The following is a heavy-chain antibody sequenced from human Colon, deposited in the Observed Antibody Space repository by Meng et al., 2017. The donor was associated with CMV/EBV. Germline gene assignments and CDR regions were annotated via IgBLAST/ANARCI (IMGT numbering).Heavy chain of an antibody. J-gene: IGHJ4*02. V-gene: IGHV2-5*02. CDR1: GFSLSTIPVS. CDR2: IHGDDTN. D-gene: IGHD6-6*01. Sequence: QTCSEGSRSTLVKPTHTLTLPWSFSGFSLSTIPVSVGWIRQPPGKALEWLALIHGDDTNEYNPSLSNRLTVTRDTSKNQVFLTLTNVDPVDTGTYYCVQRHSSSTGEVHWGQGTLVTVSS. CDR3: VQRHSSSTGEVH.